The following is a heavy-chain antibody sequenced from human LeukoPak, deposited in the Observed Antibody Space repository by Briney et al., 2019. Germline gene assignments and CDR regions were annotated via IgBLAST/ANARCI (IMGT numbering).Heavy chain of an antibody. CDR2: ISGSGGST. Sequence: PGGTLRLSCAASGFTFSSYGMSWVRQAPGKGLEWVSAISGSGGSTYYADSVKGRFTISRDNSKNTLYLQMNSLRAEDTAVYYCAKAYYDSSGYRAPFDYWGQGTLVTVSS. D-gene: IGHD3-22*01. CDR3: AKAYYDSSGYRAPFDY. CDR1: GFTFSSYG. J-gene: IGHJ4*02. V-gene: IGHV3-23*01.